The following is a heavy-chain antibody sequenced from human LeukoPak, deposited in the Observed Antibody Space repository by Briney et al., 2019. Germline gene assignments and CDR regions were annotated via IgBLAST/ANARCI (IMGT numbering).Heavy chain of an antibody. V-gene: IGHV4-59*11. CDR3: ARDVVTVTKGFDI. CDR2: ISYIGST. CDR1: TDSFSSHY. D-gene: IGHD4-17*01. Sequence: SETLSLTCAVSTDSFSSHYWTWIRQPPGKGLEWIGYISYIGSTNYNPSLKSRVTISIDTSKNQFSLKLSSVTAADTAVYYCARDVVTVTKGFDIWGQGTMVSVSS. J-gene: IGHJ3*02.